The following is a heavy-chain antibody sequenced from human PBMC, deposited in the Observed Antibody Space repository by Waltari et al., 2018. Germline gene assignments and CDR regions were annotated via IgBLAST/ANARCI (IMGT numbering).Heavy chain of an antibody. D-gene: IGHD1-26*01. CDR3: ARDQSRNPGDFDY. Sequence: QLQLQESGPGWVRPSQTFSPTAPAPVGSTSSGSNYGGGTRQPAGKGLAWIGYIYTSGSTNYNSSLKSRVTISVDTAKNQFSLKLSSVTAADAAVYYCARDQSRNPGDFDYWGQGTLVTVSS. CDR2: IYTSGST. CDR1: VGSTSSGSNY. J-gene: IGHJ4*02. V-gene: IGHV4-61*09.